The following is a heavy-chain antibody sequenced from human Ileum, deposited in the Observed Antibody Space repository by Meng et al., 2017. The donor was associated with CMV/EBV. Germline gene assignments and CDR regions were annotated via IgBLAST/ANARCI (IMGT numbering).Heavy chain of an antibody. CDR1: GDPISSSSYY. CDR2: VYHTGRT. V-gene: IGHV4-39*07. J-gene: IGHJ4*02. Sequence: QLHLQESGPGLVKPSETLSLICTVSGDPISSSSYYWGWVRQSPGKELDWIGSVYHTGRTYHNPSLKSRVTISIHTSKNQFSLKLSSVTVADTALYYCARFDILTGFAIDHWGQGPLVTVSS. D-gene: IGHD3-9*01. CDR3: ARFDILTGFAIDH.